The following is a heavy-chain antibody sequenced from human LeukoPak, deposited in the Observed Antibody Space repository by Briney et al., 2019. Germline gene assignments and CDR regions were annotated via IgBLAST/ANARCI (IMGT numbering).Heavy chain of an antibody. CDR3: ARSRVVPAASRLYYFDY. D-gene: IGHD2-2*01. V-gene: IGHV4-30-2*01. CDR2: IYHSGST. CDR1: GGSISSGGYY. Sequence: PSQTLSLTCTVSGGSISSGGYYWSWIRQPPGKGLEWIGYIYHSGSTYYNPSLKSRVTISVDRSKNQFSLKLSSVTAADTAVYYCARSRVVPAASRLYYFDYWGQETLVTVSS. J-gene: IGHJ4*02.